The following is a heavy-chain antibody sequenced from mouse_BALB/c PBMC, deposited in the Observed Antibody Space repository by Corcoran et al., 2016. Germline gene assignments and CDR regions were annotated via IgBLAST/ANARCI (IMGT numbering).Heavy chain of an antibody. CDR3: ARWGITTCYY. J-gene: IGHJ2*01. CDR1: VYTFTVYD. CDR2: INPRSGGT. Sequence: EGLLQQSGPELVKRGASVKIPCKASVYTFTVYDMDRVRQSHGKSLEWIGDINPRSGGTIYNQTIKGKATLTVVKSSITAYMELRSLTSEDTAVYYCARWGITTCYYWGQGTTVTVSS. V-gene: IGHV1-18*01. D-gene: IGHD2-4*01.